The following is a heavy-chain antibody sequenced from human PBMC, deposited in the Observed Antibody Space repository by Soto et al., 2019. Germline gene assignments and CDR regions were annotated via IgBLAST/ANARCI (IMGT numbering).Heavy chain of an antibody. V-gene: IGHV3-30*18. CDR1: GFTVSSYG. CDR2: ISYDGSKK. Sequence: QVQLVESEGGAVQPGRSLTLSCAASGFTVSSYGMHWARQAPGKGLEWVAAISYDGSKKYYAHSVKGRFTISRDNSENTLYLQMNSLRTDDTAVYYCANLVDYWGQGTLVTVSS. CDR3: ANLVDY. J-gene: IGHJ4*02.